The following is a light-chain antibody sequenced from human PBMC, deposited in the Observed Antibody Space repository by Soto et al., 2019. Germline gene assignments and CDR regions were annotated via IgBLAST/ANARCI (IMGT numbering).Light chain of an antibody. Sequence: IQLTQSPSSLSASVGDRVTITCRASQGISSYLAWYQQKPGNAPKLLIYDASTLQSGVPSRFSGSGSGTDFTLTISSLQPEDFATYYCQQLNSYPITFGQGTRLEIK. J-gene: IGKJ5*01. CDR1: QGISSY. CDR3: QQLNSYPIT. CDR2: DAS. V-gene: IGKV1-9*01.